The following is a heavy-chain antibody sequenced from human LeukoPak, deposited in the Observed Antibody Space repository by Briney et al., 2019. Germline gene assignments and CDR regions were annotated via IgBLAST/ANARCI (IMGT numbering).Heavy chain of an antibody. Sequence: GGSLRLSCAASGFTFSSYAMSWVRQAPGKGLEWVSAVSGSGGSTYYADSVKGRFTISRDNSKNTPYLQMNSLRAEDTAVYYCAKGGGNSVWYNWFDPWGQGTLVTVSS. J-gene: IGHJ5*02. CDR2: VSGSGGST. CDR1: GFTFSSYA. CDR3: AKGGGNSVWYNWFDP. V-gene: IGHV3-23*01. D-gene: IGHD4-23*01.